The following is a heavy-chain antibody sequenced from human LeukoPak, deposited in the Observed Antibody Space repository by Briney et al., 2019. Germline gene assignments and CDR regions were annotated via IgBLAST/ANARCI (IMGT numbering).Heavy chain of an antibody. CDR3: APPRYRSGWYGGGDY. Sequence: SETLSLTCTVSGGSISSSSYYWGWIRQPPGKGLEWIGSIYYSGSTYYNPSLKSRVTISVDTSKKQFSLKLSSVTAADTAVYSCAPPRYRSGWYGGGDYWAREPWSPSPQ. CDR2: IYYSGST. J-gene: IGHJ4*02. D-gene: IGHD6-19*01. CDR1: GGSISSSSYY. V-gene: IGHV4-39*01.